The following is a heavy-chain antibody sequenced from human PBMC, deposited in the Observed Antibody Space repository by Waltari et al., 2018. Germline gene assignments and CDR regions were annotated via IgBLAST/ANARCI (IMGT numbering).Heavy chain of an antibody. D-gene: IGHD3-10*01. CDR3: ARQKVQGVKVWFDP. J-gene: IGHJ5*02. CDR1: GYSISSGYY. CDR2: IYHSGST. V-gene: IGHV4-38-2*01. Sequence: QVQLQESGPGLVKPSETLSLTCAVSGYSISSGYYWGWIRQPPGKGLEWIGSIYHSGSTYYNPSLKSRVTISVDTSKNQFSRKLSSVTAADTAVYYCARQKVQGVKVWFDPWGQGTLVTVSS.